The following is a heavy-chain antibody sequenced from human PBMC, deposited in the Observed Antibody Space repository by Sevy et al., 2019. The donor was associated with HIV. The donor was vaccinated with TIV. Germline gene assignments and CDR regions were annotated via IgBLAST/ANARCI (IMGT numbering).Heavy chain of an antibody. Sequence: SETLSLTCAVYGGSFSGYYWSWIRQPPGKGLEWIGEINHSGSTNYNPSLKSRVTISVDTSKNQFSLKLSSVTAADTAVYYCARKFQMGDAFDIWGQGTMVTVSS. CDR2: INHSGST. CDR3: ARKFQMGDAFDI. D-gene: IGHD2-21*01. J-gene: IGHJ3*02. V-gene: IGHV4-34*01. CDR1: GGSFSGYY.